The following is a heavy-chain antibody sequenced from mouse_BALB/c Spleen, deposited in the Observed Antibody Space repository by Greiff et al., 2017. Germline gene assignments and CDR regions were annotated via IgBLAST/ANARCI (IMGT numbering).Heavy chain of an antibody. D-gene: IGHD4-1*01. Sequence: EVKLVESGGGLVQPGGSRKLSCAASGFTFSSFGMHWVRQAPEKGLEWVAYISSGSSTIYYADTVKGRFTISRDNPKNTLFLQMTSLRSEDTAMYYCARSNSDYFDYWGQGTTLTVSS. CDR1: GFTFSSFG. CDR3: ARSNSDYFDY. CDR2: ISSGSSTI. V-gene: IGHV5-17*02. J-gene: IGHJ2*01.